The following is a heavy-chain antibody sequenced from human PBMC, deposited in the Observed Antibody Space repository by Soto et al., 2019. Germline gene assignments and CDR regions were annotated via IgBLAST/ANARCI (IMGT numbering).Heavy chain of an antibody. J-gene: IGHJ4*02. Sequence: QVQLVESGGGVVQPGRSLRLSCAASGFTFSSYAMHWVRQAPGKGLEWVAVISYDGSNKYYADSVKGRFTISRDNSKNPLYVQMNSLRAEDTAVYYCARAKVSGIAAALDYWGQGTLVTVSS. D-gene: IGHD6-13*01. CDR2: ISYDGSNK. V-gene: IGHV3-30-3*01. CDR1: GFTFSSYA. CDR3: ARAKVSGIAAALDY.